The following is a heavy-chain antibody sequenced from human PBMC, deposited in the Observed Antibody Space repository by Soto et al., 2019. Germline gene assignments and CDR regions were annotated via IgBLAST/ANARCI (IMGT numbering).Heavy chain of an antibody. J-gene: IGHJ4*02. Sequence: QVQLVESGGGVVQPGRSLRLSCAASGFRFSGYGMYWVRQAPGKGLEWISVISYDGSNKYYADSVKGRFTISRDNSKNTLSLQMNSLRDEDTAVYYCAKDYRLVIPTGHEGVFDYWGQGTRVTVSS. V-gene: IGHV3-30*18. CDR1: GFRFSGYG. D-gene: IGHD2-2*01. CDR2: ISYDGSNK. CDR3: AKDYRLVIPTGHEGVFDY.